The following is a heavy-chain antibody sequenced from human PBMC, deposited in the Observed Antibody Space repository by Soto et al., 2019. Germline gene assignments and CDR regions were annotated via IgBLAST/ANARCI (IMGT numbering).Heavy chain of an antibody. D-gene: IGHD4-17*01. J-gene: IGHJ2*01. CDR3: ASHLQTTVTMHWYFEL. CDR2: IDHTGIT. Sequence: QVQLQQWGAGLVKPSDTLSLSCAVYGGSFSGYYWSWIRQSPGKGLEWIGEIDHTGITNYNPSLKSRFTISADPSQRQCSLRLNSVTSADSAVYYCASHLQTTVTMHWYFELWGRGTMVTVSS. CDR1: GGSFSGYY. V-gene: IGHV4-34*02.